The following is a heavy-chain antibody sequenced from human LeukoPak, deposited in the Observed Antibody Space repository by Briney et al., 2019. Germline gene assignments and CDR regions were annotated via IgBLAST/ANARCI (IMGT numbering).Heavy chain of an antibody. Sequence: ASVKVSCKASGYTFTSYGISWVRQAPGQGLEWMGWISVYNGNANYAQKLQGRVTMTTDTSTSTAYMELRSLRSDDTAVYCCAREALTKVAGLDYWGQGTLVTVSS. CDR3: AREALTKVAGLDY. J-gene: IGHJ4*02. CDR1: GYTFTSYG. D-gene: IGHD6-19*01. CDR2: ISVYNGNA. V-gene: IGHV1-18*01.